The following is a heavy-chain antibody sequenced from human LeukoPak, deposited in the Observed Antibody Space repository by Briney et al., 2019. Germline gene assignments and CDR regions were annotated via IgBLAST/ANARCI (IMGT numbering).Heavy chain of an antibody. V-gene: IGHV4-59*02. Sequence: PSETLSLTCRFLGDSVSGHSWIWVRQSPGKGLEWVGDIDYTGTTKENPSLKSRVSFSLDVPKNQFSLGLTSVTAADTAVYFCAPLCCATAGCRLWNRDVRGTGTIVTVSP. D-gene: IGHD3-10*02. J-gene: IGHJ6*04. CDR1: GDSVSGHS. CDR3: APLCCATAGCRLWNRDV. CDR2: IDYTGTT.